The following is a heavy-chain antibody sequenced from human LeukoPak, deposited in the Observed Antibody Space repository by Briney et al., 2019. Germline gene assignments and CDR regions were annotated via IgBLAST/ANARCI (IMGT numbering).Heavy chain of an antibody. V-gene: IGHV3-30*04. D-gene: IGHD2-15*01. CDR1: GFTFSSYA. J-gene: IGHJ6*04. CDR3: ARGGVVVVVAAPLDA. CDR2: ISYDGSNK. Sequence: GGSLRLSCAASGFTFSSYAMHWVRQAPGKGLEWVAVISYDGSNKYYADSVKGRFTISRDNSKNTLYLQMNSLRAEDTAVYYCARGGVVVVVAAPLDAWGKGTTVTVSS.